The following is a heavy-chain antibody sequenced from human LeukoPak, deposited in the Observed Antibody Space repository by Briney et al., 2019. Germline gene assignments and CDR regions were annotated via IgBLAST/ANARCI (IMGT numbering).Heavy chain of an antibody. V-gene: IGHV1-2*02. CDR2: INPNSGGT. J-gene: IGHJ4*02. D-gene: IGHD3-22*01. Sequence: ASVKVSCKASGYTFTGYYMHWVRQAPGQGLEWMGWINPNSGGTNYAQNLQGRVTVTADTSTSTAYMELRSLRSDDTAVYYCARTYYYDSSDYYPINLRGGIDYWGQGTLVTVSS. CDR3: ARTYYYDSSDYYPINLRGGIDY. CDR1: GYTFTGYY.